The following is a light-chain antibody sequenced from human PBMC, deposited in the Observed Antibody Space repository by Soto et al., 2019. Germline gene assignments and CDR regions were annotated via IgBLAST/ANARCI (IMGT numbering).Light chain of an antibody. J-gene: IGKJ5*01. CDR3: QQRYAWPRIT. CDR1: RSVRSY. CDR2: DAS. Sequence: EIVLTQSPATLSLSPGERATLSCRASRSVRSYLAWYQQKPGQAPRLLIYDASNRAAGIPARFSGSGSETDFTLTISNLEPEDFAVYYCQQRYAWPRITFAQGTLLEIK. V-gene: IGKV3-11*01.